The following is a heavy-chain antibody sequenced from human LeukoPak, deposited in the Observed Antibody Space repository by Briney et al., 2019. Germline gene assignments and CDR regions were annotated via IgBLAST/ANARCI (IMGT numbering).Heavy chain of an antibody. D-gene: IGHD3-9*01. J-gene: IGHJ6*02. CDR2: ISYDGSNK. CDR3: ARGPHISNYDILTGYRGYYYGMDV. CDR1: GFTFSSYG. Sequence: PGGSLRLSCAASGFTFSSYGMRWVRQAPGKGLEWVAVISYDGSNKCYADSVKGRFTISRDNSKNTLYLQMNSLRAEDTAVYYCARGPHISNYDILTGYRGYYYGMDVWGQGTTVTVSS. V-gene: IGHV3-30*03.